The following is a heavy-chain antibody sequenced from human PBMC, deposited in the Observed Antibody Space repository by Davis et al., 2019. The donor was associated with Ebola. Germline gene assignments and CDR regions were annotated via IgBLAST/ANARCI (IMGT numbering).Heavy chain of an antibody. CDR1: GFTVSSNY. D-gene: IGHD4-17*01. CDR2: IRSKAYGGTT. V-gene: IGHV3-71*03. J-gene: IGHJ4*02. Sequence: GESLKISCAASGFTVSSNYMSWVRQAPGKGLEWVGFIRSKAYGGTTEYAASVKGRFTISRDNSKNTLYLQMNSLRAEDTAVYYCAKNRAASGDYRGGFDYWGQGTLVTVSS. CDR3: AKNRAASGDYRGGFDY.